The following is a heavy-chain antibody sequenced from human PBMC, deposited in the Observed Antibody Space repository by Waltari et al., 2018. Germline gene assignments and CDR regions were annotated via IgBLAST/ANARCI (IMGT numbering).Heavy chain of an antibody. CDR1: GGSISSYY. CDR3: ARDGTDDAFDI. CDR2: IYYSGST. Sequence: QVQLQESGPGLVKPSETLSLTCTVSGGSISSYYWSWIRQPPGKGLEWIGYIYYSGSTNYNPSLKSRVTISVDTSKNQFSLKLSSVTAADTAVYYCARDGTDDAFDIWGQGTMVTVSS. J-gene: IGHJ3*02. D-gene: IGHD1-7*01. V-gene: IGHV4-59*01.